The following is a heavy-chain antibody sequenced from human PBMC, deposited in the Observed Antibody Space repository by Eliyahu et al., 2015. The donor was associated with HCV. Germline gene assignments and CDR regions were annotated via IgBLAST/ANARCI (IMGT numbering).Heavy chain of an antibody. J-gene: IGHJ4*02. D-gene: IGHD6-19*01. CDR2: ISWNSGSI. Sequence: EVQLVESGGGLVQPGRSLRLSCAASGFTFDDYAMHWVRQAPGKGLEWVSGISWNSGSIGYADSVKGRFTISRDNAKNSLYLQMNSLRAEDTALYYCAKGISIAVAGTFDYWGQGTLVTVSS. CDR1: GFTFDDYA. CDR3: AKGISIAVAGTFDY. V-gene: IGHV3-9*01.